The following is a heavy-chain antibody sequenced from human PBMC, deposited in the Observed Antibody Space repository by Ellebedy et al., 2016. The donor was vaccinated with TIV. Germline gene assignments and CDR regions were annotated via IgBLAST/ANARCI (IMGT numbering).Heavy chain of an antibody. V-gene: IGHV1-2*02. CDR3: ATHDQGSAEALDI. CDR2: INPTNGDT. D-gene: IGHD3-10*01. CDR1: RHTIDGYY. Sequence: AASVKVFCKASRHTIDGYYMHWVLQAPGQGLVWMGWINPTNGDTGYAQKFQGRITITRDLSKNTNYMELSGLKSDDTAEYYCATHDQGSAEALDIWGQGTSVIVSS. J-gene: IGHJ3*02.